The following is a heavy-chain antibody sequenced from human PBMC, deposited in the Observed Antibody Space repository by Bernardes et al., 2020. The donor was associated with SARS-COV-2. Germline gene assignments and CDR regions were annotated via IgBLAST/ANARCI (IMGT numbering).Heavy chain of an antibody. Sequence: SETLSLTCAVYGGSLNGHFWSWIRQAPGKGLEWLGEINPSGSSAKYNPSLKSRVTISVDTSRNQFTLKMSAVTGADTAVYYCAKVGPYQLLPYGFFAQNWFDPWGQGTLVTVSS. V-gene: IGHV4-34*01. CDR2: INPSGSSA. CDR3: AKVGPYQLLPYGFFAQNWFDP. D-gene: IGHD2-2*01. J-gene: IGHJ5*02. CDR1: GGSLNGHF.